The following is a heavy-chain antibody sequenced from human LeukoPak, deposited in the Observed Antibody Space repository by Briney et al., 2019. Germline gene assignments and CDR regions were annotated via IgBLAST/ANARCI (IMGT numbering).Heavy chain of an antibody. Sequence: GGSLRLSCAASGFTFSSYSMNWVRQAPGKGLEWVANIKQDGSEKYYVDSVKGRFTISRDNAKNSLYLQMNSLRAEDTAVYYCARVNANYDFWSGYLYYFDYWGQGTLVTVSS. D-gene: IGHD3-3*01. V-gene: IGHV3-7*01. CDR2: IKQDGSEK. CDR3: ARVNANYDFWSGYLYYFDY. CDR1: GFTFSSYS. J-gene: IGHJ4*02.